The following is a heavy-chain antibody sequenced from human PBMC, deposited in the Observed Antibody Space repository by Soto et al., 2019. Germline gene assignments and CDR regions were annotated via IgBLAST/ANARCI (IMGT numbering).Heavy chain of an antibody. J-gene: IGHJ5*02. CDR3: AKCGLPAAMYDWFDP. CDR1: GFTFSSYA. CDR2: ISGGGGST. V-gene: IGHV3-23*01. D-gene: IGHD2-2*01. Sequence: GGSLRLSCAASGFTFSSYAMSWVRQAPGKGLEWVSAISGGGGSTYYADSVKGRFTISRDNSKNTLYLQMNSLRAEDAAVYYCAKCGLPAAMYDWFDPWGQGTLVTVSS.